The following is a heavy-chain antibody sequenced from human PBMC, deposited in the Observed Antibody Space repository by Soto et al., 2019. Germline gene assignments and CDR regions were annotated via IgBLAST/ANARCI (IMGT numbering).Heavy chain of an antibody. CDR2: ISSSSSYT. CDR3: ARDLQGDYVWGSYRQGGWFDP. CDR1: GFTFSDYY. J-gene: IGHJ5*02. Sequence: PGGSLRLSCAASGFTFSDYYMSWIRQAPGKGLEWVSYISSSSSYTNYADSVKGRFTISRDNAKNSLYLQMNSLRAEDTAVYYCARDLQGDYVWGSYRQGGWFDPWGQGTLVTVSS. V-gene: IGHV3-11*06. D-gene: IGHD3-16*02.